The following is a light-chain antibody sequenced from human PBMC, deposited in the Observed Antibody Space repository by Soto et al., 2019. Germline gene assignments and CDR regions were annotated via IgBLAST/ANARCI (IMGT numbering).Light chain of an antibody. V-gene: IGKV1-9*01. Sequence: IQLTQSPSSLPASVGDRVTITCRAIQGITTYLAWYQQKPGKAPKLLIYAASALQSGVPSRFSGSGSGTDFTLTISSLQPEDFATHYCLQINSYPYTFGQGTKLEIK. J-gene: IGKJ2*01. CDR1: QGITTY. CDR2: AAS. CDR3: LQINSYPYT.